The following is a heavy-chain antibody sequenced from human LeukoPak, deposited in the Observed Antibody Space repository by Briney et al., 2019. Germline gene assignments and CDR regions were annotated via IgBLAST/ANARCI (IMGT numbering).Heavy chain of an antibody. CDR2: ISAYNGNT. CDR1: GYTFTSYG. Sequence: ASVKVSCKASGYTFTSYGISWVRQAPGQGLEWMGWISAYNGNTNYAQKLQGRVTMTTDTSTSTAYMGLRSLRSDDTAVYYCARERITMVRGPLIDYWGQGTLVTVSS. J-gene: IGHJ4*02. V-gene: IGHV1-18*01. CDR3: ARERITMVRGPLIDY. D-gene: IGHD3-10*01.